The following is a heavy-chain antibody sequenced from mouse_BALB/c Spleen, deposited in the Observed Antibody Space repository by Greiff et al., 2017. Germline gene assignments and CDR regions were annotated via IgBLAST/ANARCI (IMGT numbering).Heavy chain of an antibody. J-gene: IGHJ4*01. D-gene: IGHD1-1*01. CDR3: VRQGDYYGMGAMDY. CDR1: GFTFNTYA. CDR2: IRSKSNNYAT. Sequence: EVQLVESGGGLVQPKGSLKLSCAASGFTFNTYAMNWVRQAPGKGLEWVARIRSKSNNYATYYADSVKDRFTISRDDSQSMLYLQMNNLKTEDTAMYYCVRQGDYYGMGAMDYWGQGTSVTVSS. V-gene: IGHV10-1*02.